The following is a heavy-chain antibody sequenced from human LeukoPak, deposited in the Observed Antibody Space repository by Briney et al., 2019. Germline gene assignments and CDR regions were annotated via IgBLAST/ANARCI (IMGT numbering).Heavy chain of an antibody. V-gene: IGHV3-23*01. J-gene: IGHJ4*02. CDR2: ISGSGDST. Sequence: SGGSLRLSCAASGFTFSSHAMSWVRQAPGKGLEWVSTISGSGDSTFYADPVKGRFTISRDNSKNTLYLQMSSLRADDTAMYYCAKLILGARSLFDFRGQGILVTVSS. CDR1: GFTFSSHA. D-gene: IGHD1-26*01. CDR3: AKLILGARSLFDF.